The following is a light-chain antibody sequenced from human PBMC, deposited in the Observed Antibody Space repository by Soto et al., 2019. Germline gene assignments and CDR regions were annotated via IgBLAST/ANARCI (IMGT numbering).Light chain of an antibody. Sequence: EIVLTQSPATLSLSPGERATLSCRASQRVSSYLAWYQQKPGQAPRLLIYDASNRATGIPARFSGRGSGTDFPLTISSLEPEDFAVYYCQQRSNRPPITFGQGTRLEIK. CDR2: DAS. CDR1: QRVSSY. V-gene: IGKV3-11*01. CDR3: QQRSNRPPIT. J-gene: IGKJ5*01.